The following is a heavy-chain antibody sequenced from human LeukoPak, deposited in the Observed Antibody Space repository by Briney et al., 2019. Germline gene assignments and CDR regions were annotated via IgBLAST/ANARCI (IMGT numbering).Heavy chain of an antibody. CDR1: GLTFSNYW. CDR3: AIYGPDTAMDV. D-gene: IGHD5-18*01. CDR2: ISNDGTST. J-gene: IGHJ6*02. Sequence: PGGSLRLSCAVSGLTFSNYWMHWVRQAPGKGLVWVSRISNDGTSTSYADSVKGRFTISRDNTKNTLYLQMNSLRGEDTAVYYCAIYGPDTAMDVWGQGTTVTVSS. V-gene: IGHV3-74*01.